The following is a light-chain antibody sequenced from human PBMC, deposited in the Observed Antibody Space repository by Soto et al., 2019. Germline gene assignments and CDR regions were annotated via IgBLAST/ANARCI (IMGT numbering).Light chain of an antibody. Sequence: QLTQSPSILSASVGDRVTITCRASQGISNYLAWYQQQPGKAPKLLIYGASTLQSGVPPRFSGSGSATEFSLTISSLQPEDFATYYCQQLNTYPAYTFGQGTKLEIK. CDR3: QQLNTYPAYT. J-gene: IGKJ2*01. CDR2: GAS. CDR1: QGISNY. V-gene: IGKV1-9*01.